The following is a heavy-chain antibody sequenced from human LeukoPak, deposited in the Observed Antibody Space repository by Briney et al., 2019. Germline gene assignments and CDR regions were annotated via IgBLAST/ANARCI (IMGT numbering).Heavy chain of an antibody. Sequence: SETLSLTCTVSGGSISSYYWSWLRQPPGKGLEGSGYIYYSGSTNYNPSLKSRVTISVDTSKNQFSLKLSSVTAADTAVYYCARTYDSSLFDIWGQGTMVTVSS. CDR3: ARTYDSSLFDI. CDR1: GGSISSYY. CDR2: IYYSGST. V-gene: IGHV4-59*01. J-gene: IGHJ3*02. D-gene: IGHD3-22*01.